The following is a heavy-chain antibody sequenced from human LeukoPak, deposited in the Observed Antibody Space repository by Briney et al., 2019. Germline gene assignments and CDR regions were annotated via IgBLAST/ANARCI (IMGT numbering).Heavy chain of an antibody. V-gene: IGHV4-59*08. CDR2: IHYSGIT. CDR3: ARQEGGGYYPHYYYYGMDV. Sequence: SETLSLTCTVSGGSISSYYWSWIRQPPRRGLEWIRFIHYSGITNFTPSLNSRVTISVDTSKDQFSLKQSSVTAADTAVYYCARQEGGGYYPHYYYYGMDVWGQGTAVTVSS. CDR1: GGSISSYY. D-gene: IGHD3-22*01. J-gene: IGHJ6*02.